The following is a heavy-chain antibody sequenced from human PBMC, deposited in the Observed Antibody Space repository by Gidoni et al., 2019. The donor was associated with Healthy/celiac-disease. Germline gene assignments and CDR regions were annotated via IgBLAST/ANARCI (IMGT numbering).Heavy chain of an antibody. D-gene: IGHD7-27*01. CDR1: GGSFSGYY. V-gene: IGHV4-34*01. CDR3: ARRPYWGPNYYYYYGMDV. J-gene: IGHJ6*02. Sequence: QVQLQQWGAGLLKPSETLSLTCAVYGGSFSGYYWSWIRQPPGKGLEWIGEINHSGSTNYNPSLKSRVTISVDTSKNQFSLKLSSVTAADTAVYYCARRPYWGPNYYYYYGMDVWGQGTTVTVSS. CDR2: INHSGST.